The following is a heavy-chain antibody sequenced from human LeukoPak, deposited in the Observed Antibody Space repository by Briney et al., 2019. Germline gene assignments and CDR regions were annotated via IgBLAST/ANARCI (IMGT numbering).Heavy chain of an antibody. CDR1: GGSISYYY. Sequence: SETLSLTCTVSGGSISYYYWSWIRQPPGKGLEWIGYIYYSGSTNYNPSLKSRVAISVDTSKNQFSLKLSSVTAADTAVYYCARGPNSSSWYGLGWFDPWGQGTLVTVSS. CDR3: ARGPNSSSWYGLGWFDP. D-gene: IGHD6-13*01. CDR2: IYYSGST. V-gene: IGHV4-59*08. J-gene: IGHJ5*02.